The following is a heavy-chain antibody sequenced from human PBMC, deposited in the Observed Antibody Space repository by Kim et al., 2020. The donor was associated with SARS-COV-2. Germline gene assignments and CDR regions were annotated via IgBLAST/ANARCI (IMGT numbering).Heavy chain of an antibody. CDR3: ARIGYGDVAEYFQR. Sequence: SETLSLTCTVSGGSISSGGYYWSWIRQHPGKGLEWIGYIYDSGSTYYNPSLRSRVAISVDTSKNQFSLRLSSVTAADTAVYYCARIGYGDVAEYFQRWGQGTLVTVSS. J-gene: IGHJ1*01. CDR1: GGSISSGGYY. D-gene: IGHD4-17*01. V-gene: IGHV4-31*03. CDR2: IYDSGST.